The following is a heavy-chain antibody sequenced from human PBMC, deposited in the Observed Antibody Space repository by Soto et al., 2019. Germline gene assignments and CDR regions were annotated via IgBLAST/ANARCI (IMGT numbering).Heavy chain of an antibody. J-gene: IGHJ6*02. CDR1: GGTFSRYA. D-gene: IGHD5-12*01. CDR3: ARDREGYSGYGSYCYYGMHV. CDR2: IIPIFGTA. V-gene: IGHV1-69*12. Sequence: QVQLVQSGAEVKKPGSSVKISCKSSGGTFSRYAITWVRQAPGQGLEWKGGIIPIFGTANYAQQFQGSVTITADESPSTACMELTTLRSEETAVYYCARDREGYSGYGSYCYYGMHVWGQGTKVTVSS.